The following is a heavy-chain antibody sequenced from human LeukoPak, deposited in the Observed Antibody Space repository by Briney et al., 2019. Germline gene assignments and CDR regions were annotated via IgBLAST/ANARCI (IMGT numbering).Heavy chain of an antibody. J-gene: IGHJ4*02. Sequence: ASVKVSCKASGYTFTGYYMHWVRQAPGQGLEWMGRINPNSGGTNYAQKFQGRVTMTRDTSISTAYMELSRLRSDDTAVYYCARADCSSSCPFDYWGQGTLSPSPQ. CDR1: GYTFTGYY. D-gene: IGHD6-13*01. CDR3: ARADCSSSCPFDY. V-gene: IGHV1-2*06. CDR2: INPNSGGT.